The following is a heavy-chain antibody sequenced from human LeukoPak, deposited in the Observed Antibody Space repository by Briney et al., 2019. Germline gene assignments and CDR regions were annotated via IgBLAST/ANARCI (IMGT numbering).Heavy chain of an antibody. V-gene: IGHV1-2*02. CDR1: GYTFTGYY. CDR2: INPNSGGT. Sequence: ASVKVSCKASGYTFTGYYMHWVRQAPGQGLEWMGWINPNSGGTNYAQKFQGRVTMTRDTSISTAYMELSRLRSDDTAVYYCALSITMIGWFDPWGQGTLVTVSS. CDR3: ALSITMIGWFDP. D-gene: IGHD3-22*01. J-gene: IGHJ5*02.